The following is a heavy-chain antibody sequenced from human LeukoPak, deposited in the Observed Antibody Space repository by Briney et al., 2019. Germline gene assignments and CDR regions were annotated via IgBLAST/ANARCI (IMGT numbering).Heavy chain of an antibody. V-gene: IGHV3-21*04. J-gene: IGHJ4*02. D-gene: IGHD3-10*01. CDR2: ISSRSTYI. CDR1: GFTFFTYT. CDR3: ARGIIYLDY. Sequence: GGSLRLSCAASGFTFFTYTMNWVRQAPGKGLEWVSSISSRSTYIYYADSVKGRFHISRHNSKNTLYLQMNSLRAEDTAVYYCARGIIYLDYWGQGTLVTVSS.